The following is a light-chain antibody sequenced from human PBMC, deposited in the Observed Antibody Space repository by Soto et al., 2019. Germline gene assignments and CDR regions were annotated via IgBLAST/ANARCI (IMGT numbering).Light chain of an antibody. CDR1: QSISSY. J-gene: IGKJ5*01. Sequence: DIQMTQSPSSLSASVGDRVTITCRASQSISSYLNWYQQKPGKAPKLLIYAASSLQSGVPSRFSGSGSGTDFPLTISSLQPEDFATYYCQQSYSTPPITSGQGTRLEIK. V-gene: IGKV1-39*01. CDR3: QQSYSTPPIT. CDR2: AAS.